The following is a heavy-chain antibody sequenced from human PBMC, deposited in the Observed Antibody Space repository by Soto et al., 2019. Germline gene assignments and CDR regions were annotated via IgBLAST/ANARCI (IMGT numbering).Heavy chain of an antibody. J-gene: IGHJ6*03. D-gene: IGHD6-13*01. Sequence: ASVKVSCKASGYTFTGYYMHWVRQAPGQGLEWMGWINPNSGGTNYAQKFQGWVTMTRDTSISTAYMELSRLRSDDTAVYYCARDSSSPPLLSSDYYYMDVWGKGTTVTVSS. CDR2: INPNSGGT. V-gene: IGHV1-2*04. CDR1: GYTFTGYY. CDR3: ARDSSSPPLLSSDYYYMDV.